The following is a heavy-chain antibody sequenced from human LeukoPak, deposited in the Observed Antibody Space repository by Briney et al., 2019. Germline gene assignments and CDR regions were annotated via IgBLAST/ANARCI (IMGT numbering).Heavy chain of an antibody. J-gene: IGHJ4*02. D-gene: IGHD6-13*01. Sequence: SETLSLTCAVYGDSFSGHYWSWIRQPPGKGLEWIGEITDGERTSYSLSPKSRATISVVPSQRQFSLELDSVTAADTAIYYCVRRSRVAMPNALDLISDFWGQGTLVTVSS. CDR2: ITDGERT. CDR1: GDSFSGHY. CDR3: VRRSRVAMPNALDLISDF. V-gene: IGHV4-34*01.